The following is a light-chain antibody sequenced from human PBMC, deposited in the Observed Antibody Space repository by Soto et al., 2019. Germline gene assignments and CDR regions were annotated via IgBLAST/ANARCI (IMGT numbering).Light chain of an antibody. CDR3: MQALQSPYT. CDR1: QRVLHSNGNTF. J-gene: IGKJ2*01. CDR2: LGS. Sequence: EIVMTQSPPSLTVTPGEPASISCRSSQRVLHSNGNTFLDWNLQKPGQSPQLLIYLGSNRASGVPDRVSGSEAGTDFTLKISRVEAEDVWVYYCMQALQSPYTFGQGTKLEIK. V-gene: IGKV2-28*01.